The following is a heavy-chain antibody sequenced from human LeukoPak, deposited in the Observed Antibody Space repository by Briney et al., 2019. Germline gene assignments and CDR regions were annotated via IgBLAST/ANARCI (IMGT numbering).Heavy chain of an antibody. J-gene: IGHJ4*02. D-gene: IGHD4-17*01. CDR2: IKEDGGEQ. CDR3: ARDLAGDYDY. V-gene: IGHV3-7*01. CDR1: GFTFSTYL. Sequence: PGGSLRLSRAASGFTFSTYLMTCVRQTPGKGLEWVANIKEDGGEQNYVDSVEGRFTISRDNTKNSVVLQMNSLRAEDTAVYYCARDLAGDYDYWGQGTLVTVSS.